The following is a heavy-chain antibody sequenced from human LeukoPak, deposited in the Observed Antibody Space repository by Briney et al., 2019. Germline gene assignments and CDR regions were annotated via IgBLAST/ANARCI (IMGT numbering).Heavy chain of an antibody. V-gene: IGHV1-18*01. Sequence: ASVKVSCKASGYTFTSYGISWVRQAPGQGLEGMGWISAYNGNTNYAQKLQGRVTMTTDTSTSTAYMELRSLRSDDTAVYYCARDIYDFWSGYYPYNWFDPWGQGTLVTVSS. CDR1: GYTFTSYG. D-gene: IGHD3-3*01. CDR2: ISAYNGNT. J-gene: IGHJ5*02. CDR3: ARDIYDFWSGYYPYNWFDP.